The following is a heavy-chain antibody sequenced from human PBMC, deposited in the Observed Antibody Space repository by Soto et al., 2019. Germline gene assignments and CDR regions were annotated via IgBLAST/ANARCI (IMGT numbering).Heavy chain of an antibody. Sequence: ASVKVSCKVSGYTLTELSMHWVRQAPGKGLEWMGGFDPEDGETIYAQKLQGRVTMTEDTSTDTAYMELSSLRSEDTAVYYCATNYYDSSGSGAFDIWGQGTMVTVSS. J-gene: IGHJ3*02. CDR1: GYTLTELS. CDR3: ATNYYDSSGSGAFDI. V-gene: IGHV1-24*01. D-gene: IGHD3-22*01. CDR2: FDPEDGET.